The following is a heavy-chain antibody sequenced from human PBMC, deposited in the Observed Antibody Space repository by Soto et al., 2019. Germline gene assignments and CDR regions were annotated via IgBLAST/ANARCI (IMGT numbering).Heavy chain of an antibody. D-gene: IGHD3-3*01. CDR3: ASSELRFLEWLHAFDI. CDR1: GFTVSSNY. Sequence: GGSLRLSCAASGFTVSSNYMSWVRQAPGKGLEWVSVIYSGGSTYYADSVKGRFTISRHNSKNTLYLQMNSLRAEDTAVYYCASSELRFLEWLHAFDIWGQGTMVTVSS. J-gene: IGHJ3*02. V-gene: IGHV3-53*04. CDR2: IYSGGST.